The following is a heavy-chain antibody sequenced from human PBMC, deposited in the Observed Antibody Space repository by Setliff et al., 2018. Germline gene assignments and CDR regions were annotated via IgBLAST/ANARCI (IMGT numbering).Heavy chain of an antibody. CDR2: IYIGGSA. V-gene: IGHV4-61*10. Sequence: SETLSLTCAVSGGSVSSGSYYWSWIRQPAGKGLEWIGHIYIGGSANYNPSLKSRVTMSVDTSKNQFSLKLSSVTAADTAVYYCAREHLHYYDSSGPSLWFDPWGQGTLVTVSS. CDR1: GGSVSSGSYY. J-gene: IGHJ5*02. CDR3: AREHLHYYDSSGPSLWFDP. D-gene: IGHD3-22*01.